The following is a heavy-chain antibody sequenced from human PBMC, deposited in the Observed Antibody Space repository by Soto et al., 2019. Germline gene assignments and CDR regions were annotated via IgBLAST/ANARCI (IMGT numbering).Heavy chain of an antibody. D-gene: IGHD3-10*01. V-gene: IGHV3-23*01. CDR3: AKVFTMVRGPRHYGFDY. Sequence: EVQLLESGGGVVQPGGSLRLSCAASGFTFRSYGMAWVRQAPGKGLDWISVITGGGSSSYYADSVKGRVTISRDNFKDTLYLQMNSLRAEDTAMYYCAKVFTMVRGPRHYGFDYWGQGTLVTVSS. CDR1: GFTFRSYG. J-gene: IGHJ4*02. CDR2: ITGGGSSS.